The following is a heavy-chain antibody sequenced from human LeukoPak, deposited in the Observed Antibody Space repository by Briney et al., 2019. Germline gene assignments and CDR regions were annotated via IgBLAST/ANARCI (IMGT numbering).Heavy chain of an antibody. J-gene: IGHJ4*02. V-gene: IGHV3-30-3*01. CDR1: GFTFSSYA. D-gene: IGHD6-13*01. CDR3: AKDLSSLRHFDY. CDR2: ISYDGSNK. Sequence: GGSLRLSCAASGFTFSSYAMHWVRQAPGKGLEWVAVISYDGSNKYYADSVKGRFTISRGNSKNTLYLQMNSLRAEDTAVYYCAKDLSSLRHFDYWGQGTLVTVSS.